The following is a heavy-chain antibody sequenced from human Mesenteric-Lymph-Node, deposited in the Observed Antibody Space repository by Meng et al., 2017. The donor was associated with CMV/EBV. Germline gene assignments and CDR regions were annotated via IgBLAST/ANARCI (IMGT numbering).Heavy chain of an antibody. CDR2: VHHSGTT. J-gene: IGHJ4*02. D-gene: IGHD3-22*01. CDR3: ARRGNYDSDYSEY. CDR1: GDSISNSTYY. V-gene: IGHV4-39*01. Sequence: RRQESGPRLVKSSETPSLSGIVSGDSISNSTYYWTWIRQPPGKGLEWIGSVHHSGTTYYNPSLKGRLTISVDTSANLFSLRLTTVTAADTATYYCARRGNYDSDYSEYWGQGTLVTVSS.